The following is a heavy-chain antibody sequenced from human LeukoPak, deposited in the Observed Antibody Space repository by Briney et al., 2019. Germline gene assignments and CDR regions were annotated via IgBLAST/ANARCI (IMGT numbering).Heavy chain of an antibody. D-gene: IGHD1-26*01. CDR1: GGSISSGPYY. CDR2: ITYSGNT. J-gene: IGHJ4*02. CDR3: ARNIVGPRQVDY. V-gene: IGHV4-31*03. Sequence: SQTLSLTCTVSGGSISSGPYYWIWIRQHPGKGLEWIGYITYSGNTYYYPALNSRVTVSLDTSKTQFSLKLSSVTAADTAIYYCARNIVGPRQVDYWGQGTLVTVSS.